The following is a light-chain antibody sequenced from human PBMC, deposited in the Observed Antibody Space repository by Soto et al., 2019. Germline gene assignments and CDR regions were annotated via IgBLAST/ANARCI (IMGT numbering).Light chain of an antibody. J-gene: IGKJ4*01. V-gene: IGKV1-27*01. CDR1: QGIRNY. CDR2: AAS. CDR3: QKYNSAPPLT. Sequence: DIQMTQSPSSLSASVGDRVNITCRASQGIRNYLAWYQQKPGKVPTLLIYAASTLQSRVPSRFGGSGSGTDFTLTISSLQPEDVATYYCQKYNSAPPLTFGGGTKVEIK.